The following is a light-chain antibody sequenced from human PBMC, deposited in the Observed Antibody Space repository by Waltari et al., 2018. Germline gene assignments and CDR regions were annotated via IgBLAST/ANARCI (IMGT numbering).Light chain of an antibody. CDR1: SSDFGGSNY. CDR2: DVS. CDR3: CSYAGSYTLV. J-gene: IGLJ3*02. Sequence: QSALTQPRSVSGSPGQSVTISCTGTSSDFGGSNYVPWYQQHPGKAPKLMIYDVSKRPSGVPDRFSGSKSGNTASLTISGLQAEDEADYYCCSYAGSYTLVFGGGTKLTVL. V-gene: IGLV2-11*01.